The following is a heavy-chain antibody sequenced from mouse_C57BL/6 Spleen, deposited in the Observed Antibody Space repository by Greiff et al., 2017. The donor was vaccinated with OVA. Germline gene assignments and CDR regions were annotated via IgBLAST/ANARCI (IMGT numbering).Heavy chain of an antibody. J-gene: IGHJ2*01. V-gene: IGHV1-61*01. D-gene: IGHD1-1*01. CDR2: IYPSDSET. Sequence: VQLQQPGAELVRPGSSVKLSCKASGYTFTSYWMDWVKQRPGQGLEWIGNIYPSDSETHYNQKFKDKATLTVDKSSSTAYKQLSSLTSEDSAVYYCARGDYYYGPTEGFDYWGQGTTLTVSS. CDR1: GYTFTSYW. CDR3: ARGDYYYGPTEGFDY.